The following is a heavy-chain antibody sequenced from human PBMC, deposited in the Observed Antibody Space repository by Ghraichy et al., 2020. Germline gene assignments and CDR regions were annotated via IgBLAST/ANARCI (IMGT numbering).Heavy chain of an antibody. D-gene: IGHD4-23*01. Sequence: SETLSLTCAVYGGSFSGYYWSWIRQPPGKGLEWIGEINHSGSTNYNPSLKSRVTISVDTSKNQFSLKLSSVTAADTAVYYCARHRVTTVIKWSYYYGMDVWGQGTTVTVSS. CDR1: GGSFSGYY. CDR3: ARHRVTTVIKWSYYYGMDV. J-gene: IGHJ6*02. CDR2: INHSGST. V-gene: IGHV4-34*01.